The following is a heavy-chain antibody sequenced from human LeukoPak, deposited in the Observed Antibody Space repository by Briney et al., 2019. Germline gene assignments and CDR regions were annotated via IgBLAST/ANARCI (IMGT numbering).Heavy chain of an antibody. V-gene: IGHV3-23*01. CDR2: ISGSGGST. CDR3: AKGRRRLGGNYYDSSGYYS. D-gene: IGHD3-22*01. CDR1: GFTFSSYA. Sequence: GGSLRLSCAASGFTFSSYAMSWVRQAPGKGLEWVSAISGSGGSTYYADSVKGRFTISRDNSKNTLYLQMNSLRAEDTAVYYCAKGRRRLGGNYYDSSGYYSWGQGTLVTVSS. J-gene: IGHJ4*02.